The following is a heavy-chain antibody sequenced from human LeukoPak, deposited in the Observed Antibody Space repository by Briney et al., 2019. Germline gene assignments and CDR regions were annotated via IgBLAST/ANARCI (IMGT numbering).Heavy chain of an antibody. Sequence: PGGSLRLSCAASGFTFSSYSMNWVRQAPGKGLDWLSYISSSGSTMYYADSVKGRFTISRDNAKNSLYLQMDSLRDEDTAVYYCTRGRGGYDSTPDDYWGQGTLVTVSS. D-gene: IGHD5-12*01. CDR3: TRGRGGYDSTPDDY. CDR1: GFTFSSYS. V-gene: IGHV3-48*02. J-gene: IGHJ4*02. CDR2: ISSSGSTM.